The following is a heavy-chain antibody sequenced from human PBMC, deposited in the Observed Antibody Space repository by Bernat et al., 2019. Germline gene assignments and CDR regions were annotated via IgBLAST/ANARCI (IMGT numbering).Heavy chain of an antibody. CDR1: GFTFSSYS. V-gene: IGHV3-21*01. CDR2: ISSSSSYI. CDR3: ARVLAPLIGTLVRDWYFDL. J-gene: IGHJ2*01. Sequence: VQLVESGGGMVQPGGSLRLSCAASGFTFSSYSMNWVRQAPGKGLEWVSSISSSSSYIYYADSVKGRFTISRDNAKNSLYLQMNSLRAEDTAVYYCARVLAPLIGTLVRDWYFDLWGRGTLVTVSS. D-gene: IGHD2-21*01.